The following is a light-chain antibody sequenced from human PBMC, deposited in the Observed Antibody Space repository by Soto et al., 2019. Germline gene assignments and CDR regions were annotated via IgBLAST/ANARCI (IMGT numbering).Light chain of an antibody. J-gene: IGKJ5*01. V-gene: IGKV1-12*01. CDR1: QGISSW. Sequence: DIQMTQSPSSVSATVGDRVTITCRASQGISSWLAWYQQKPVKAPKLLIYAASSLQSGVPSRFRGSGSGTDFTPTISRLHPEDFAADYCQQANSLPHTFGTGTRLQIK. CDR2: AAS. CDR3: QQANSLPHT.